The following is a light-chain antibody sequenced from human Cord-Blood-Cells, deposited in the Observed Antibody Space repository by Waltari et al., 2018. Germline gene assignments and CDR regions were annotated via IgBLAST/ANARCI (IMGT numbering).Light chain of an antibody. Sequence: QSALTQPRSVSGSPGQSVTISCTGTSSDDGGYNYVSWYQQHPGKAPKLMIYDVSKRPSGVPDRFSGSKSRNTASLTISGLQAEDEADYYCCSYAGSYTYVFGTGTKVTVL. V-gene: IGLV2-11*01. CDR2: DVS. J-gene: IGLJ1*01. CDR3: CSYAGSYTYV. CDR1: SSDDGGYNY.